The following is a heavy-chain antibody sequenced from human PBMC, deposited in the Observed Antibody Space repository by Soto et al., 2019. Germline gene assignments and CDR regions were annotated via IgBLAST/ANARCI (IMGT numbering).Heavy chain of an antibody. D-gene: IGHD6-13*01. V-gene: IGHV3-53*01. CDR1: GFTVSSHY. CDR3: VRISSSPFDY. J-gene: IGHJ4*02. CDR2: IYSGGST. Sequence: PGGSLRLSCAASGFTVSSHYMSWVRQAPGKGLEVIYSGGSTYYADSVKGRFTISRDNAQNSLYLQMNRLRDEDTAVYYCVRISSSPFDYWGQGVLVTVSS.